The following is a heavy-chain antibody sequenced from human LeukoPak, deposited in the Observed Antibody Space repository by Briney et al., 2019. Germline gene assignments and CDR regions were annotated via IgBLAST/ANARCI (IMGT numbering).Heavy chain of an antibody. CDR2: IYYSGST. J-gene: IGHJ4*02. V-gene: IGHV4-39*01. Sequence: SETLSLTCTVSGGSISSNNYYWGWIRQPPGKWLGWIGGIYYSGSTYYNPTLKSQVTLSVDPSKNQFSLKLSSVTAADTAVYYCARHRTAAAGLDYWGQGTLVTVSS. D-gene: IGHD6-13*01. CDR3: ARHRTAAAGLDY. CDR1: GGSISSNNYY.